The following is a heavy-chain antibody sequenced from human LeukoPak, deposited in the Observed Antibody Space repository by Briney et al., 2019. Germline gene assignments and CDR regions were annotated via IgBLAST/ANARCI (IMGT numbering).Heavy chain of an antibody. J-gene: IGHJ4*02. D-gene: IGHD1-26*01. V-gene: IGHV3-7*03. CDR1: GFTFSSYT. CDR2: INKDGGEK. CDR3: VKDSPPRYSGSPPAY. Sequence: GGSLRLSCAASGFTFSSYTMHWIRQAPGKGLEWVANINKDGGEKYYVDSVKGRFTISRDNAKNSLYLQMNSLRADDTAVYYCVKDSPPRYSGSPPAYWGQGTLVTVSS.